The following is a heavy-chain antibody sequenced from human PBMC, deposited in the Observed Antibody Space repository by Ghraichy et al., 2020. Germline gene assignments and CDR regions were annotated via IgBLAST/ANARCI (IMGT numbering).Heavy chain of an antibody. CDR2: IRSKANSYAT. J-gene: IGHJ4*02. V-gene: IGHV3-73*01. Sequence: KRLEWVGRIRSKANSYATAYSASVKGRFTISRADSKNTAYLQMNSLKTEDTAVYYCTRHGRIAVAGTGGDYWGQGTLV. D-gene: IGHD6-19*01. CDR3: TRHGRIAVAGTGGDY.